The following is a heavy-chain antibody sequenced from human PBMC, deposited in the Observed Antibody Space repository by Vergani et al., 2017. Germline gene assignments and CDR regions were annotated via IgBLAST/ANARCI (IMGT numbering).Heavy chain of an antibody. CDR1: GGSFSNYY. Sequence: QVQLQQWGAGLLKPSETLSLTCAVYGGSFSNYYWTWIRQSPGKGLEWIGEVNHSGGTNYNPSLKSRLTISVDTSKTQFSLKLSSVTAADTAVYFCSAYVFVQFHFDYWGQGTLVTVSS. CDR3: SAYVFVQFHFDY. CDR2: VNHSGGT. V-gene: IGHV4-34*02. D-gene: IGHD5-12*01. J-gene: IGHJ4*02.